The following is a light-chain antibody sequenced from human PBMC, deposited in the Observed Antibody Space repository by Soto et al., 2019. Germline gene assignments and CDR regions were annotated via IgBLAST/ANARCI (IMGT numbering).Light chain of an antibody. CDR2: NEN. J-gene: IGLJ3*02. V-gene: IGLV1-44*01. CDR1: YSNIGTNT. Sequence: QSVLTQPPSASGTPGQRVTISCSGSYSNIGTNTVNWYQQLPGAAPKLLIYNENQRPSGVPERFSGSKSGTSASLAIGGLQSEDEADYYCAAWDGSLNVVLFGGGTKLTVL. CDR3: AAWDGSLNVVL.